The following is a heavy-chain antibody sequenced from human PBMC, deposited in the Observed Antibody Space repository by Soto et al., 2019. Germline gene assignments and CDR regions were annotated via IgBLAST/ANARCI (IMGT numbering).Heavy chain of an antibody. Sequence: GESLKISCKGSGYSFTSYWIGWVRQMPGKGLEWMGIIYPGDSDTRYSPSFQGQVTISADKSISTAYLQWSSLKASDTAMYYCARLSDDDYVWGSYRYSRGDRRPHFDYWGQGTLVTVSS. D-gene: IGHD3-16*02. CDR3: ARLSDDDYVWGSYRYSRGDRRPHFDY. V-gene: IGHV5-51*01. J-gene: IGHJ4*02. CDR1: GYSFTSYW. CDR2: IYPGDSDT.